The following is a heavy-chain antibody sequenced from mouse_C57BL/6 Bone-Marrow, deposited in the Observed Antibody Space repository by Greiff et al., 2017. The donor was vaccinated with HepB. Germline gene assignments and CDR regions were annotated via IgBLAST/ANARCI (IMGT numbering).Heavy chain of an antibody. CDR3: ARVGRKYDYDVKVYFDY. D-gene: IGHD2-4*01. Sequence: VQLQQPGAELVMPGASVKLSCKASGYTFTSYWMHWVKQRPGQGLEWIGEIDPSDSYTNYNQKFKGKSTLTVDKSSSTAYMQLSSLTSEDSAVYYCARVGRKYDYDVKVYFDYWGQGTTLTVSS. J-gene: IGHJ2*01. CDR1: GYTFTSYW. CDR2: IDPSDSYT. V-gene: IGHV1-69*01.